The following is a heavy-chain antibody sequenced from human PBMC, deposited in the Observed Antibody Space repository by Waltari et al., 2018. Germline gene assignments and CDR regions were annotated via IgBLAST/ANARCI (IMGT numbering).Heavy chain of an antibody. CDR2: FYPDDGET. J-gene: IGHJ4*02. V-gene: IGHV1-24*01. CDR3: APRRFSGIDY. D-gene: IGHD3-3*01. CDR1: GYTLKEVS. Sequence: VQRVESGDEGKKPRDSVKVSSKVSGYTLKEVSMARVRQARGTGLELMGGFYPDDGETIYAQNFQCIFTMTADTSTDTAYMALSILRSADTAVYYCAPRRFSGIDYWGQGTLVTVSS.